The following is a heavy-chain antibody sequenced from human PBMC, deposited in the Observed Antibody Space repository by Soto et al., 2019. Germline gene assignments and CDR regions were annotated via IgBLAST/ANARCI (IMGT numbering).Heavy chain of an antibody. CDR1: GYTFTSYA. V-gene: IGHV1-3*01. CDR3: ASLCRTYYEFWGCYPCFEY. J-gene: IGHJ4*02. D-gene: IGHD3-3*01. Sequence: SVKVSCKASGYTFTSYAMHWVRQAPGQRLEWMGWINAGNGNTKYSQKFQGRVTITRDTSASTVYMGLSRLRSEDTAVCYLASLCRTYYEFWGCYPCFEYSGQGTMVTVSS. CDR2: INAGNGNT.